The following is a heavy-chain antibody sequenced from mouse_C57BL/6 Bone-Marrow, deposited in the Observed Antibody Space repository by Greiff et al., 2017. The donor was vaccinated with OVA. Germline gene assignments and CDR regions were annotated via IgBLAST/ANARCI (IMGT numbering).Heavy chain of an antibody. V-gene: IGHV1-50*01. CDR2: IDPSDSYT. CDR1: GYTFTSYW. Sequence: QVQLQQPGAELVKPGASVKLSCKASGYTFTSYWMQWVKQRPGQGLEWIGEIDPSDSYTNYNQKFTGKATLTVDTSSSTAYMQLSSLTSEDSAVYYCARCDYGSPWFAYWGQGTLVTVSA. J-gene: IGHJ3*01. D-gene: IGHD1-1*01. CDR3: ARCDYGSPWFAY.